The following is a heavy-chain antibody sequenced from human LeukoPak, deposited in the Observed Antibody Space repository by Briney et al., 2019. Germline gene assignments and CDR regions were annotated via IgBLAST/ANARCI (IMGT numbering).Heavy chain of an antibody. J-gene: IGHJ5*02. Sequence: GASVKVSCKVSGYTLTEVSMHWVRQAPGKGLEWMGGFDPEDGETIYAQKFQGRVTMTEDTSTNTVYMELSSLRSEDTAVYYCARVRGDSLLNWFDPWGQGTLVTVSS. CDR2: FDPEDGET. CDR1: GYTLTEVS. V-gene: IGHV1-24*01. D-gene: IGHD2-21*02. CDR3: ARVRGDSLLNWFDP.